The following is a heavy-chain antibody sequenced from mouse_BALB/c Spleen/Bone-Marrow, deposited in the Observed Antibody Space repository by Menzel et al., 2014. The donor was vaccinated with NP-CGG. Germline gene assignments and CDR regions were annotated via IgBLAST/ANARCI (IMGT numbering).Heavy chain of an antibody. V-gene: IGHV1S56*01. J-gene: IGHJ4*01. CDR1: GYTFTSYY. CDR3: ARGGWLRDAMDY. CDR2: IYPGNVNT. D-gene: IGHD2-2*01. Sequence: VMLVESGPELVKPGASVRISCKASGYTFTSYYIHWVKQRPGQGLEWIGWIYPGNVNTKYNEKFKGKATLTADKSSSTAYMQLSSLTSKDSAVYFCARGGWLRDAMDYWGQGTSVTVSS.